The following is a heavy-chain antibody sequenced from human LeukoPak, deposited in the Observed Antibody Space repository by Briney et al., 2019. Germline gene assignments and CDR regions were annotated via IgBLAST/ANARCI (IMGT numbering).Heavy chain of an antibody. CDR1: GGSISSYY. CDR3: ARVVPGYDAFDI. J-gene: IGHJ3*02. Sequence: SETLSLTCTVTGGSISSYYWSWIRKPPGKGLEWIGYIYYSGSTNYNPSLKGRVTISVDTSKNQFSLKLSSVTAADTAVYYCARVVPGYDAFDIWGQGTMVTVSS. CDR2: IYYSGST. D-gene: IGHD2-8*01. V-gene: IGHV4-59*01.